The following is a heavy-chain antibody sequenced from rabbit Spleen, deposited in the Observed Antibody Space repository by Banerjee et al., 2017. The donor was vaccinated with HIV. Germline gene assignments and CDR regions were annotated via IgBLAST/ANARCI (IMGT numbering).Heavy chain of an antibody. J-gene: IGHJ6*01. Sequence: QEQLEESGGDLVKPGASLTLTCTASGFSFSNSYWICWVRQAPGKGLEWIGCIYGGSSGNTYFANWAKGRFTISKTPSTTVTLQMTSLTAADTATYFCARDTSSSFSSYGMDLWGQGTLVTVS. CDR3: ARDTSSSFSSYGMDL. D-gene: IGHD1-1*01. V-gene: IGHV1S45*01. CDR1: GFSFSNSYW. CDR2: IYGGSSGNT.